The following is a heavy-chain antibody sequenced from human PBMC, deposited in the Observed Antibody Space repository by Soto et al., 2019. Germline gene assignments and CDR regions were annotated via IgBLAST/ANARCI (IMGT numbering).Heavy chain of an antibody. CDR1: GGSFSGYY. J-gene: IGHJ3*02. CDR3: ASFGCSGGSGPGDAFDI. D-gene: IGHD2-15*01. CDR2: INHSGST. V-gene: IGHV4-34*01. Sequence: SETLSLTCAVYGGSFSGYYWSWIRQPPGKGLEWIGEINHSGSTNYNPSLKSRVTISVDTSKNQFSLKLSSVTAADTAVYYCASFGCSGGSGPGDAFDIWGQGTMVTVSS.